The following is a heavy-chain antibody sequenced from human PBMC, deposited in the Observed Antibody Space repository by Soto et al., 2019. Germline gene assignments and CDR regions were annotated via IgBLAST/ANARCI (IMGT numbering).Heavy chain of an antibody. Sequence: SETLSLTCTVSDGSISSGPYYWGWIRHPPGKGLEWIGSIYYTGSTYYNPSLKSRVTVSVDTSKNQISLKLSSVTAADTAVYYCARHQSYGDSFYFAYWGQGTLVTVSS. D-gene: IGHD4-17*01. CDR2: IYYTGST. CDR1: DGSISSGPYY. V-gene: IGHV4-39*01. CDR3: ARHQSYGDSFYFAY. J-gene: IGHJ4*02.